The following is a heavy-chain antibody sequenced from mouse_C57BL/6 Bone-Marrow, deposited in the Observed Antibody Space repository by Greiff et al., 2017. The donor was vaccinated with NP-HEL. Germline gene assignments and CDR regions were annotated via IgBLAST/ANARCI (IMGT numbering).Heavy chain of an antibody. Sequence: QVQLQQPGAELVKPGASVKLSCKASGYTFTSYWMHWVKQRPGRGLEWIGRIDPNSGGTKYNEKFKSKATLTVNKPSSTAYMQLSILTSDDSAVYCCARWAYYGSGYDWYFDVWGTGTTITVSS. D-gene: IGHD1-1*01. CDR3: ARWAYYGSGYDWYFDV. CDR1: GYTFTSYW. V-gene: IGHV1-72*01. CDR2: IDPNSGGT. J-gene: IGHJ1*03.